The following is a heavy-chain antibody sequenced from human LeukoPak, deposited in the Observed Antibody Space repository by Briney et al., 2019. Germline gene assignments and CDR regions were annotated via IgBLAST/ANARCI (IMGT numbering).Heavy chain of an antibody. J-gene: IGHJ4*02. D-gene: IGHD4-17*01. CDR3: ARDAPHGGTVTTVY. V-gene: IGHV3-23*01. CDR2: ISYSGTDT. CDR1: GFTFISYV. Sequence: ETGGSLRLSCAAPGFTFISYVMSWVRQAPGKGLEWVSAISYSGTDTYYADSVKGRFTISRDNAKSSLYLQMNSLRAEDTAVYYCARDAPHGGTVTTVYWGQGTLVTVSS.